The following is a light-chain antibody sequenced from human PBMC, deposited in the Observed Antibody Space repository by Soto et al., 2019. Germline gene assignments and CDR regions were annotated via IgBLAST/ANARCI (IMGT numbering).Light chain of an antibody. Sequence: DIQMTQSPSTLSASVGDRVTITCRASQSISRWVVWYQQKPGKAPKVLIYDASILASGVPSRFSGSGSGTHFTLTISSLQPDDFATYYCQQYNHYLTWTFGQGTEVEIK. CDR2: DAS. CDR1: QSISRW. V-gene: IGKV1-5*01. CDR3: QQYNHYLTWT. J-gene: IGKJ1*01.